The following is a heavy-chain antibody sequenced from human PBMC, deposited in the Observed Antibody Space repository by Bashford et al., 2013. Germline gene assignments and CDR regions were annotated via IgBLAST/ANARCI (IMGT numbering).Heavy chain of an antibody. V-gene: IGHV4-59*06. CDR2: IHYSVTT. J-gene: IGHJ4*02. Sequence: SETLSLTCAVYGGSFSNYYWSWIRQLPGKGLEWIGYIHYSVTTSYNPSLESRAHISVDASKNQFSLKLTSVTAEDTAIYYCARGRALVEVVTFFECWGQGTLVTVSS. CDR3: ARGRALVEVVTFFEC. D-gene: IGHD3-22*01. CDR1: GGSFSNYY.